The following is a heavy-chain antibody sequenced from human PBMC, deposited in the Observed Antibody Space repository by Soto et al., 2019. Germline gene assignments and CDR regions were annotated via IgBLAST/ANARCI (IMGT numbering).Heavy chain of an antibody. Sequence: GESLKISCKGSGYSFTSYWIGLVRQMPGKGLEWMGIIYPGDSDTRYSPSFQGQVTISADKSISTAYLQWSSLKASDTAMYYCARHPLVGSSYGFYYGMDVWGQGTTVTVSS. CDR3: ARHPLVGSSYGFYYGMDV. CDR1: GYSFTSYW. V-gene: IGHV5-51*01. D-gene: IGHD5-18*01. CDR2: IYPGDSDT. J-gene: IGHJ6*02.